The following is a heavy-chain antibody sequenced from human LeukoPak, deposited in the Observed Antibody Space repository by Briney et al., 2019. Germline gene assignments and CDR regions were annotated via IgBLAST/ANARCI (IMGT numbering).Heavy chain of an antibody. Sequence: ASVKVSFKASGYTFTSYGISWVRQAPGQGLEWMGWISAYNGNTNYAQKLQGRVTMTTDTSTSTAYMDLRSLRADDTAVYYCARAWGYYYDSSGYNNYWGQGTLVTVSS. CDR2: ISAYNGNT. CDR3: ARAWGYYYDSSGYNNY. J-gene: IGHJ4*02. D-gene: IGHD3-22*01. V-gene: IGHV1-18*01. CDR1: GYTFTSYG.